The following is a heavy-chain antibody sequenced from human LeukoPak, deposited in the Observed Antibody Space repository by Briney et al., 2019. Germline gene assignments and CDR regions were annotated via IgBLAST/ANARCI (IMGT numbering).Heavy chain of an antibody. CDR2: IRSKAYGGTT. J-gene: IGHJ4*02. CDR3: TRVRKGYSSLYYFDY. CDR1: GYTFGGYA. Sequence: GRSLRLSCTASGYTFGGYAMSWVRQAPGKGLEWVGFIRSKAYGGTTEYAASVKGRFTISRDDSKSIAYLQMNSLKTEDTAVYYCTRVRKGYSSLYYFDYWGQGTLVTVSS. D-gene: IGHD6-19*01. V-gene: IGHV3-49*04.